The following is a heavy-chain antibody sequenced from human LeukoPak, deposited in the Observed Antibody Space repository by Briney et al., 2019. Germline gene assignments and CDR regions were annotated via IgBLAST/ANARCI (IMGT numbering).Heavy chain of an antibody. CDR2: GGPV. V-gene: IGHV3-23*01. CDR3: AKEYILTGYYPPFDY. J-gene: IGHJ4*02. D-gene: IGHD3-9*01. Sequence: GGPVYCADSVKGRFTISRDNSKNTLYLQMNSLRAEDTAVYYCAKEYILTGYYPPFDYWGQGTLVTVSS.